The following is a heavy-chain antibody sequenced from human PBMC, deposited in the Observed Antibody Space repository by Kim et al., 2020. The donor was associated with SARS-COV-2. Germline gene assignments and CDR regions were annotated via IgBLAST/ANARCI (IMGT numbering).Heavy chain of an antibody. CDR2: IYYSGST. D-gene: IGHD1-26*01. Sequence: SETLSLTCTVSGGSISNYYWSWIRQPPGKGLEWIGYIYYSGSTNYNPSLKSRVTISVDTSKNQFSLRLSSVTAADTAVYYCARPRHGELVLVDYWGQGHLVTVPS. CDR3: ARPRHGELVLVDY. J-gene: IGHJ4*02. V-gene: IGHV4-59*13. CDR1: GGSISNYY.